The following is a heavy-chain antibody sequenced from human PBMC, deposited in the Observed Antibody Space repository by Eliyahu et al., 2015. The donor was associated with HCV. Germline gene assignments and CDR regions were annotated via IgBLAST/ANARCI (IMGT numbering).Heavy chain of an antibody. CDR2: IWYDGSKK. CDR3: ARAPDCLSSSNCYADY. Sequence: SSYGMHWVRQAPGKGLEWVAVIWYDGSKKYYADSVKGRFTISRDNSKNTLSLQMNSLRAEDTAVYYCARAPDCLSSSNCYADYWGQGTLVTVSS. V-gene: IGHV3-33*01. CDR1: SSYG. J-gene: IGHJ4*02. D-gene: IGHD2-2*01.